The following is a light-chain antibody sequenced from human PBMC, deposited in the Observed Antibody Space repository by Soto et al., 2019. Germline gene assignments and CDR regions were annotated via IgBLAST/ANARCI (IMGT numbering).Light chain of an antibody. Sequence: DIVMTQSPDSLAVSLGERATINCKFSQSVLYSSNNKNYLAWYQQKPGQPPKLLIYWASTRESGVPDRFSGSGSGTDFTLTISSLQAEDVAVYYCQQYYNTLFSFGPGTKVDIK. CDR2: WAS. V-gene: IGKV4-1*01. CDR1: QSVLYSSNNKNY. CDR3: QQYYNTLFS. J-gene: IGKJ3*01.